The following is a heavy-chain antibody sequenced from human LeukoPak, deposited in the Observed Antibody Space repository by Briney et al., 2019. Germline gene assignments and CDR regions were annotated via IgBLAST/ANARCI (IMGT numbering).Heavy chain of an antibody. CDR2: ISYDGSNK. V-gene: IGHV3-30*04. J-gene: IGHJ4*02. CDR3: ARGFGEPAALTDY. Sequence: GGSLRLSCAASRFTFSSYAMHWVRQAPGKGLEWVAVISYDGSNKNYADSVKGRFTISRDNSKNTLYLQINSLRGEDTAVYYCARGFGEPAALTDYWGQGTLVTVSS. CDR1: RFTFSSYA. D-gene: IGHD2-2*01.